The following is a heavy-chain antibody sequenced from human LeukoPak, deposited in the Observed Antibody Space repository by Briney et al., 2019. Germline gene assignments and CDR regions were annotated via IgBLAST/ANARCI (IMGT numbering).Heavy chain of an antibody. CDR3: ARDQEGFDY. CDR1: GYIFINNY. Sequence: ASVKVSCKASGYIFINNYIQWVRQAPGQGLEWVGMIYPRDGSTSYAQNFQGRVTVTRDTSTSTVHMELSGLTSEDTAVYYCARDQEGFDYWGLGTLVTVSS. CDR2: IYPRDGST. V-gene: IGHV1-46*01. J-gene: IGHJ4*02.